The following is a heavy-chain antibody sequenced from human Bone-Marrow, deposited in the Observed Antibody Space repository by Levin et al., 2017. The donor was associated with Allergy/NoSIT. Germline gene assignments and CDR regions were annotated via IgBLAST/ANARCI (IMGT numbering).Heavy chain of an antibody. J-gene: IGHJ4*02. V-gene: IGHV3-33*01. D-gene: IGHD2-15*01. CDR1: GFTFSSYG. CDR3: ARAEYCSDGSCYPPDH. Sequence: AGGSLRLSCAASGFTFSSYGMHWVRQAPGKGLEWVAIIWYDGSNKYYADSVKGRFAISRDNSKNTLYLQMNSLRAEDTAVYYCARAEYCSDGSCYPPDHWGQGTLVTVSS. CDR2: IWYDGSNK.